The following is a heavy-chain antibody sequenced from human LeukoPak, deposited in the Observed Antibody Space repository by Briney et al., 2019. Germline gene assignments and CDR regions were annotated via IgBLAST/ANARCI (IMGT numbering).Heavy chain of an antibody. D-gene: IGHD3-10*01. J-gene: IGHJ4*02. CDR3: ARVPISTSARGYFDY. Sequence: SETLSLTCTVSGGSVSSGGYYWSWIRQPPGKGLEWIGYIYYSGSTTYNPSLNSRVTISVDTSKNEFSLKLSSVTAADTAVYYCARVPISTSARGYFDYWGQGTLVTVSS. V-gene: IGHV4-61*08. CDR2: IYYSGST. CDR1: GGSVSSGGYY.